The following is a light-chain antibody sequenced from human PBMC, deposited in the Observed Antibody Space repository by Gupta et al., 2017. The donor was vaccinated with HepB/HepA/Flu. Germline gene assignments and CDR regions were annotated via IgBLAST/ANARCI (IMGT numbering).Light chain of an antibody. V-gene: IGKV1D-13*01. CDR2: YAS. CDR3: QQFYNAVT. J-gene: IGKJ4*01. CDR1: QGISSA. Sequence: AIQLTQSPSSLSASVGDRVTITCRASQGISSALAWYQQKPGKPPKLLIYYASSLESEVPSRFSGSGSGTDFTLTISSLQPEDFATYYCQQFYNAVTFGGGTKVEIK.